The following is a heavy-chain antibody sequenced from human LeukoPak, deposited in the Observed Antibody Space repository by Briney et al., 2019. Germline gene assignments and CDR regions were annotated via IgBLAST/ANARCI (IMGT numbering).Heavy chain of an antibody. CDR2: ISYDGSNK. V-gene: IGHV3-30*18. J-gene: IGHJ4*02. D-gene: IGHD1-26*01. Sequence: PGGSLRLSCAACGFTFSSYGMHWVRQAPGKGLEWVAVISYDGSNKYYADSVKGRFTISRDNSKNTRYLQMNSMRAEDTAVYYCAKDLIDRGSYYVRSYFDYWGQGTLVTVSS. CDR1: GFTFSSYG. CDR3: AKDLIDRGSYYVRSYFDY.